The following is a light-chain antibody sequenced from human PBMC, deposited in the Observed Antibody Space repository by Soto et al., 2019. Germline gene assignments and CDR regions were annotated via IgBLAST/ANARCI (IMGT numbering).Light chain of an antibody. CDR1: QGISSY. V-gene: IGKV1-9*01. Sequence: IQMTQSQSSLSASVGDRVTITCRASQGISSYLGWYQQKPGKAPNLLIYDASTLHSGVPSRFSGGGSGTDFTLTISSLQPEDFATYYCQQYYSYTWTFGQGTKVDIK. J-gene: IGKJ1*01. CDR2: DAS. CDR3: QQYYSYTWT.